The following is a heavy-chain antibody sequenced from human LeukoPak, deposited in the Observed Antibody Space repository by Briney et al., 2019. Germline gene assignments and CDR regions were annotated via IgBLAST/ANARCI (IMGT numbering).Heavy chain of an antibody. J-gene: IGHJ6*03. V-gene: IGHV3-30*02. CDR2: IRYDGSNK. D-gene: IGHD5/OR15-5a*01. CDR1: GFTFSSYG. CDR3: AKVDGYYYYMDV. Sequence: GGSLRLSYAASGFTFSSYGMHWVRQAPGKGLEWVAFIRYDGSNKYYADSVKGRFTISRDNSKNTLYLQMNSLRAEDTAVYYCAKVDGYYYYMDVWGKGTTVTISS.